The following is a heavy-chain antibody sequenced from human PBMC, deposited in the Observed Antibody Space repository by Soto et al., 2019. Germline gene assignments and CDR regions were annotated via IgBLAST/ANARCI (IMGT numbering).Heavy chain of an antibody. J-gene: IGHJ4*02. Sequence: QVQLVQSGAEVKKPGASVKVSCKASGYTFTSYAMHWVRQAPGQRLEWMGWINAGNGNTKYSQKFQGRVTITRDTSASTAYMELSSLRSEDTAVYYCARSTTLTDVFDYWGQGTLVTVSS. CDR3: ARSTTLTDVFDY. CDR1: GYTFTSYA. CDR2: INAGNGNT. D-gene: IGHD4-17*01. V-gene: IGHV1-3*01.